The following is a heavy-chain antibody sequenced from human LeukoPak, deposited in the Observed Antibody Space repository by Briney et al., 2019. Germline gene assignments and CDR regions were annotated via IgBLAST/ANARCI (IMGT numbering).Heavy chain of an antibody. D-gene: IGHD6-19*01. J-gene: IGHJ4*02. CDR1: GGSISSSSYY. CDR3: ARHGSGWYVDY. V-gene: IGHV4-39*01. Sequence: SETLSLTCTVSGGSISSSSYYWGWIRQPPGKGLEWIGSIYYSGSTYYNPSLKSRVTISVDTSKNQFSLKLSSVTAADTAVYYCARHGSGWYVDYWGQGTLVTVSS. CDR2: IYYSGST.